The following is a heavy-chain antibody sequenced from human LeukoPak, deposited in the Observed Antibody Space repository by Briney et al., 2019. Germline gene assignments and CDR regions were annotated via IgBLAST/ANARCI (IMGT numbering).Heavy chain of an antibody. V-gene: IGHV4-59*01. CDR3: ARFSSSGWWFDY. CDR1: GGSISSYY. J-gene: IGHJ4*02. Sequence: SETLSLTCTVSGGSISSYYWSWIRQPPGKGLDWIGYIYYSGSTNYNPSLKSRVTISVDTSKNQFSLKLSSVTAADTAVYYCARFSSSGWWFDYWGQGTLVTVSS. D-gene: IGHD6-19*01. CDR2: IYYSGST.